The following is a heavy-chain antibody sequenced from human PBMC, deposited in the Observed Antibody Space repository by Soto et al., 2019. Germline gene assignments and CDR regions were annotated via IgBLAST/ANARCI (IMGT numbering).Heavy chain of an antibody. CDR2: IYYSGST. D-gene: IGHD5-12*01. J-gene: IGHJ4*02. V-gene: IGHV4-39*01. Sequence: SETLSLTCTVSGGSISSSSYYWGWIRQPPGKGLEWIGSIYYSGSTYYNPSLKSRVTISVDTSKNQFSLKLSSVTAADTAVYYCARLHSGYERFDYWGQGTLVTVSS. CDR1: GGSISSSSYY. CDR3: ARLHSGYERFDY.